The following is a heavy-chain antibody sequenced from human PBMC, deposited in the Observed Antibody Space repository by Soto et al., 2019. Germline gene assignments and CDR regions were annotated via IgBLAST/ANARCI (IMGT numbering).Heavy chain of an antibody. CDR1: GSTFSSYA. J-gene: IGHJ5*02. D-gene: IGHD2-2*01. Sequence: ASVKVSCKASGSTFSSYAISWVRQAPGQRLEGMGGIIPIFGTTNYAQKFQGRVTITADESTSTAYMELSSLRSEDTAVYYCARDPGYCSGTSCYRLGGWWFDPWGKGTLVTVSS. CDR2: IIPIFGTT. CDR3: ARDPGYCSGTSCYRLGGWWFDP. V-gene: IGHV1-69*13.